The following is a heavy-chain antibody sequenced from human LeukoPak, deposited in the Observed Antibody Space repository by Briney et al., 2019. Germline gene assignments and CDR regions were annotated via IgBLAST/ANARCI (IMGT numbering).Heavy chain of an antibody. D-gene: IGHD3-10*01. J-gene: IGHJ4*02. V-gene: IGHV4-34*01. CDR1: GGSFSGYY. CDR3: ARGSPQLYYYGSGSSGFDY. Sequence: PSETLSLTCAVYGGSFSGYYWSWIRQPPGKGLEWIGEINHSGSTNYNPSLKSRVTISVDTSKNQFSLKLSSVTAADTAVYYCARGSPQLYYYGSGSSGFDYWGQGTLVTVSS. CDR2: INHSGST.